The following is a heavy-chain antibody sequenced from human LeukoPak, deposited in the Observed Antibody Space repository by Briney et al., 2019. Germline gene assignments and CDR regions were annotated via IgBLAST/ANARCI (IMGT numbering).Heavy chain of an antibody. CDR2: INGDGSST. CDR3: VREGLGY. Sequence: GESLRLSCAASGFTFSSYWMHWVRQAPGKGPVWVSRINGDGSSTNYADSVKGRFTISRDNAKNTVYLQMNSLRAEDTAVYYCVREGLGYWGQGTLVTVSS. CDR1: GFTFSSYW. D-gene: IGHD7-27*01. V-gene: IGHV3-74*01. J-gene: IGHJ4*02.